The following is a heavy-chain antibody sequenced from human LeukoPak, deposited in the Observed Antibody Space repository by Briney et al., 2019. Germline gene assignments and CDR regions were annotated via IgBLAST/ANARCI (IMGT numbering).Heavy chain of an antibody. D-gene: IGHD3-3*01. J-gene: IGHJ4*02. CDR3: TRDFDFPSAI. CDR2: ISPDGSTT. V-gene: IGHV3-74*01. Sequence: GGSLRLSCAASGFTFSSYWMHWVRQAPGKGLVWVSRISPDGSTTGHADSVKGRFTTSRDNAKNTLFLQMNSLRAEDTAVYYCTRDFDFPSAIWGQGTLVTVSS. CDR1: GFTFSSYW.